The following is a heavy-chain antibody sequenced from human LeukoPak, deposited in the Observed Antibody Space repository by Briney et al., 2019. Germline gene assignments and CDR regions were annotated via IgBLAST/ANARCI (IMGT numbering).Heavy chain of an antibody. CDR3: ARARGGSEALYYFDY. D-gene: IGHD3-10*01. CDR1: GGSFSGYY. J-gene: IGHJ4*02. V-gene: IGHV4-34*01. Sequence: SETLSLTCAVYGGSFSGYYWSWIRQPPGKGLEWIGEINHSGCTNYNPSLKSRVTISVDTSKNQFSLKLSSVTAADTAVYYCARARGGSEALYYFDYWGQGTLVTVSS. CDR2: INHSGCT.